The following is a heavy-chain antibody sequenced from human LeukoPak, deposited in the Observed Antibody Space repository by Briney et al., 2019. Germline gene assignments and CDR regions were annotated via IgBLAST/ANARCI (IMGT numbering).Heavy chain of an antibody. D-gene: IGHD3-10*01. V-gene: IGHV3-48*03. CDR3: ARVRLGFPDY. J-gene: IGHJ4*02. CDR1: GFTFSSYE. CDR2: ISSSGSTI. Sequence: GGSLRLSCAASGFTFSSYEMNWVRQAPGKGLEWVSYISSSGSTIYYANSVKGRFTISRDNAKNSLYLQMNSLRAEDTAVYYCARVRLGFPDYWGQGTLVTVSS.